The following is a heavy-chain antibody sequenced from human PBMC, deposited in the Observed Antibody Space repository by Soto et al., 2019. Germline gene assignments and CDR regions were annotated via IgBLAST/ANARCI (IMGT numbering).Heavy chain of an antibody. Sequence: QVQLQEWGAGLLKPSETLSLTCDIYDASFSGYYWSWIRQPPGKGLEWIGEINHSGGTNSNASLKSRVTLSLGTSKNQFSLKLTYVTAVDTAVYFCARGSFETSPFDHWDQGTLVTVSS. J-gene: IGHJ4*02. CDR3: ARGSFETSPFDH. V-gene: IGHV4-34*01. CDR1: DASFSGYY. CDR2: INHSGGT.